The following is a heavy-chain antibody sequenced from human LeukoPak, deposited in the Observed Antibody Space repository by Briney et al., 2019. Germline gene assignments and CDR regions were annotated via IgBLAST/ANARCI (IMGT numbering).Heavy chain of an antibody. CDR2: ILYSGST. V-gene: IGHV4-59*08. CDR1: GGSISSYY. Sequence: SETLSLTCTVSGGSISSYYWSWIRQPPGKGLEWIGDILYSGSTDYNSSLKSRVTISVHTSRNQFSLKLSSVGAADTAVYYCARRSYSSPFDYWGQGTLVTVSS. J-gene: IGHJ4*02. D-gene: IGHD6-19*01. CDR3: ARRSYSSPFDY.